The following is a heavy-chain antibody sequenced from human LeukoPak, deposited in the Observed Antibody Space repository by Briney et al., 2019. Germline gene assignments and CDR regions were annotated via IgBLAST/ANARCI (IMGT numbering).Heavy chain of an antibody. CDR3: ARDLTGLNWFDP. CDR1: GGSISSGGYY. V-gene: IGHV4-31*03. Sequence: SETLSLTCTVSGGSISSGGYYWNWIRQHPGKGLEWIGYIYYSGSTYYNPSLKSRLTISVDTSKNQFSLKLSSVTAADTAVYYCARDLTGLNWFDPWGQGTLVTVSS. CDR2: IYYSGST. D-gene: IGHD3-9*01. J-gene: IGHJ5*02.